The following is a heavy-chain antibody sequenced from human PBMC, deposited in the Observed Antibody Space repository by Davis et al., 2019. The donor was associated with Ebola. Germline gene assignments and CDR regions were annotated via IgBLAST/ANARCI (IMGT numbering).Heavy chain of an antibody. CDR2: ISAYNGNT. CDR3: ARTVLYYDILTGYSPYNWFDP. D-gene: IGHD3-9*01. Sequence: AASVKVSCKASGYTFTSYGISWVRQAPGQGLEWMGWISAYNGNTNYAQKLQGRVTMTTDTSTSTAYMELRSLRSEDTAVYYCARTVLYYDILTGYSPYNWFDPWGQGTLVTVSS. V-gene: IGHV1-18*01. J-gene: IGHJ5*02. CDR1: GYTFTSYG.